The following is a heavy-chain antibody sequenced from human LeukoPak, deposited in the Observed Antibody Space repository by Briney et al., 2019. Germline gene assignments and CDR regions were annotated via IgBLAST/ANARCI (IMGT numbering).Heavy chain of an antibody. CDR3: TRAVVVITTVPDY. V-gene: IGHV3-49*04. Sequence: GGSLRLSCTASGFTFGDYAMSWVHQAPGKGLEWVGFIRSKAYGGTTEHAASVKGRFTISRDDSKSIAYLQMNSLKTEDTAVYCCTRAVVVITTVPDYWGQGTLVTVSS. CDR2: IRSKAYGGTT. CDR1: GFTFGDYA. J-gene: IGHJ4*02. D-gene: IGHD3-22*01.